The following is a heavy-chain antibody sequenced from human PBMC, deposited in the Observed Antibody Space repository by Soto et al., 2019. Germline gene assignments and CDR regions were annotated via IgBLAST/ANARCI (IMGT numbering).Heavy chain of an antibody. CDR1: GYTLTELY. V-gene: IGHV1-24*01. Sequence: ASVKVSCKVSGYTLTELYMHWVRQAPGKGLEWMGGFDPEDGETIYAQKFQGRVTMTEDTSTDTAYMELSSLRSEDTAVYYCATWPYCSSTSCSPRTKNWLDPWGQGTLVTVSS. D-gene: IGHD2-2*01. CDR2: FDPEDGET. CDR3: ATWPYCSSTSCSPRTKNWLDP. J-gene: IGHJ5*02.